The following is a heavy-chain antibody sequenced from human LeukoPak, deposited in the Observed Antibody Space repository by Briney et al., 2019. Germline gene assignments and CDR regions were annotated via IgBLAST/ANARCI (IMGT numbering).Heavy chain of an antibody. D-gene: IGHD3-3*02. CDR2: IYENGGTT. CDR1: GFTFDNYA. V-gene: IGHV3-23*01. Sequence: PGGSLRLSCEASGFTFDNYAMSWVRQAPEKGLEFVSGIYENGGTTYYADSVKGRFSISRDNSKNTLYLQMDSLRGEDTAVYYCAKDFRIGNSAHFDYWGQGALVTVSS. J-gene: IGHJ4*02. CDR3: AKDFRIGNSAHFDY.